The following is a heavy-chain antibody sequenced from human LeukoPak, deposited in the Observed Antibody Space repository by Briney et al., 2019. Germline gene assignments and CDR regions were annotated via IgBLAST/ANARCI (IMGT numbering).Heavy chain of an antibody. V-gene: IGHV4-59*12. Sequence: SETLSLTCTVSGGSISSYYWSWIRQPPGKGLEWIGYIYYSGSTNYSPSFQGHVTISADKSISTAYLQWSSLKASDTAMYYCARRRYDSSGYYWGPLGVSYFDYWGQGTLVTVSS. CDR2: IYYSGST. CDR3: ARRRYDSSGYYWGPLGVSYFDY. J-gene: IGHJ4*02. D-gene: IGHD3-22*01. CDR1: GGSISSYY.